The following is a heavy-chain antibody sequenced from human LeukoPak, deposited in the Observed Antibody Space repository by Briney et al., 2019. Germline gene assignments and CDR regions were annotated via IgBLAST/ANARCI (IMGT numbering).Heavy chain of an antibody. V-gene: IGHV4-61*02. CDR3: ASVGSGWPHWYFDL. CDR1: GGSISSGSYY. CDR2: MYTSGST. Sequence: PSETLSLTCSVSGGSISSGSYYWNWIRQPAGKGLEWIGRMYTSGSTKYNPSLKSRVTISVDTAKNQFSLKLSSVTAADTAVYYCASVGSGWPHWYFDLWGRGTLVTVSS. J-gene: IGHJ2*01. D-gene: IGHD6-19*01.